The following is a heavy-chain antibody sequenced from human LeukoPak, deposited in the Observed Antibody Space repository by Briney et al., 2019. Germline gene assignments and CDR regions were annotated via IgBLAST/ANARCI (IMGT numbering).Heavy chain of an antibody. CDR2: ISWNSGSI. CDR3: AKDLELRKNYYYYGMDV. V-gene: IGHV3-9*01. J-gene: IGHJ6*02. D-gene: IGHD1-7*01. Sequence: GGSLRLSCTASGFTFGDYAMSWVRQAPGKGLEWVSGISWNSGSIGYADSVKGRFTIPRDNAKNSLYLQMNSLRAEDTALYYCAKDLELRKNYYYYGMDVWGQGTTVTVSS. CDR1: GFTFGDYA.